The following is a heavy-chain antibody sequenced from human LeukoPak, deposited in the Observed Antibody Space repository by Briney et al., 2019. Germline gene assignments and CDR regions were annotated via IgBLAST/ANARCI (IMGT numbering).Heavy chain of an antibody. D-gene: IGHD6-19*01. J-gene: IGHJ6*03. CDR1: GFTFSSYW. Sequence: GGSLRLSCAASGFTFSSYWMSWVRQAPGKGLEWVANIKQDGSEKYYVDSVKGRFTISRDNAKNSLYLQMNSLRAEDTAVYYCARDFGIAVAPSGYMDVWGKGTTVTVSS. CDR2: IKQDGSEK. V-gene: IGHV3-7*01. CDR3: ARDFGIAVAPSGYMDV.